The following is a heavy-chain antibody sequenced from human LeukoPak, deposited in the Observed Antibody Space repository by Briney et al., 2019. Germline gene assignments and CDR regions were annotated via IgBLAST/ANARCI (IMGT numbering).Heavy chain of an antibody. Sequence: GGSLRLSCAAAGFTFSSYAMGWVRQAPGKGLEWVSAISGSGGSTYYADSGKGRFTISRDNSKNTLYLQMNSLRAEDTAVYYCAKDSYGSGYNWFDPWGQGTLVTVSS. CDR1: GFTFSSYA. D-gene: IGHD3-10*01. V-gene: IGHV3-23*01. CDR3: AKDSYGSGYNWFDP. J-gene: IGHJ5*02. CDR2: ISGSGGST.